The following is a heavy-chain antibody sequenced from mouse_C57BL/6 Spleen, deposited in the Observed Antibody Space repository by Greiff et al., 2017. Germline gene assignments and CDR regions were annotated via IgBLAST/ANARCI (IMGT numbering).Heavy chain of an antibody. Sequence: VQLQQSGAELVRPGASVKLSCTASGFNIKDDYMHWVKQRPEQGLEWIGWIDPENGDTEYASKFQGKATITADTSSNTAYLQLSSLTSEDTAVYYCTTSSYYYGSSYGDYWGQGTTLTVSS. CDR2: IDPENGDT. CDR1: GFNIKDDY. CDR3: TTSSYYYGSSYGDY. V-gene: IGHV14-4*01. D-gene: IGHD1-1*01. J-gene: IGHJ2*01.